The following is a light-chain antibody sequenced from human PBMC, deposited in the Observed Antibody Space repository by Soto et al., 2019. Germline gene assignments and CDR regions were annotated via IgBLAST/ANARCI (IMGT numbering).Light chain of an antibody. J-gene: IGKJ4*01. V-gene: IGKV1-12*01. CDR3: QQGNSFPLT. CDR2: AAT. Sequence: DIQMTQSPSSVSASVGDRVTITCRASQDISSWLAWFQQKPGEAPRLLIYAATSLHSGVPSRFSGSGSGTDFTLTISSLQPEDFATDFCQQGNSFPLTFGGGTKVEIK. CDR1: QDISSW.